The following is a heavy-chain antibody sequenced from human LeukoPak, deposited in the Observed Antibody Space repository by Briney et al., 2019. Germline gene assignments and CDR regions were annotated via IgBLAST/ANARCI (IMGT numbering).Heavy chain of an antibody. CDR2: IYSGGST. Sequence: HSGGSLRLSCAASGFTVSSNYMSWVRQAPGKGLEWVSVIYSGGSTYYADSVKGRFTISRDNSKNTLYLQMNSLRAEDTAVYYCARSAYYYDSSGYSNWFDPWGQGTLVTVSS. CDR3: ARSAYYYDSSGYSNWFDP. D-gene: IGHD3-22*01. J-gene: IGHJ5*02. V-gene: IGHV3-53*01. CDR1: GFTVSSNY.